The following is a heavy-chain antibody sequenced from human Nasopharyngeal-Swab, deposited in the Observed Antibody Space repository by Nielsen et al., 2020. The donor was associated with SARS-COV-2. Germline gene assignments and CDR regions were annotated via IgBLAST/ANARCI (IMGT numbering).Heavy chain of an antibody. CDR1: GGTFSSYA. J-gene: IGHJ4*02. CDR2: IIPILGIA. D-gene: IGHD3-10*01. Sequence: SVKVSCKASGGTFSSYAISWVRQAPGQGLEWMGGIIPILGIANYAQKFQGRVTITADKSTSTAYMELSSLRSEDTAVYCCAKAYGSGRGAPFDYWGQGTLVTVSS. CDR3: AKAYGSGRGAPFDY. V-gene: IGHV1-69*10.